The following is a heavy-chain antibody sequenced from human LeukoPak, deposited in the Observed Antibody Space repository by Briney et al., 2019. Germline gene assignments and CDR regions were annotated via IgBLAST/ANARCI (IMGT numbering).Heavy chain of an antibody. CDR3: ARANY. CDR1: GFTFGNSW. Sequence: QAGGSLRLSCAASGFTFGNSWMSWVRQAPGKGLEWVANIKQDGSEKYYVDSVKVRFTISRDNAKNSLYLQMNSLRADDTAVYYCARANYWGQGTLVTVSS. J-gene: IGHJ4*02. V-gene: IGHV3-7*01. CDR2: IKQDGSEK.